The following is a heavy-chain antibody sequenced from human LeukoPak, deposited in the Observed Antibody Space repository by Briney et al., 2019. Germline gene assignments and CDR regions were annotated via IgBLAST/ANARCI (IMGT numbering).Heavy chain of an antibody. CDR2: IWYDGSNK. CDR3: ARDQYYDSSGYHYYFDY. D-gene: IGHD3-22*01. Sequence: GGSLRLSCAASGFTFSSYGMHWVRQAPGQGLEWVAVIWYDGSNKYYADSVKGRFTISRDDSKNTLYLQMNSLRAEDTAVYYCARDQYYDSSGYHYYFDYWGQGTLVTVSS. CDR1: GFTFSSYG. J-gene: IGHJ4*02. V-gene: IGHV3-33*01.